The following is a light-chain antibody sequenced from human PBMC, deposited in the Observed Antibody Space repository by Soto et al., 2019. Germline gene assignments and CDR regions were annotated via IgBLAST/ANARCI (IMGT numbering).Light chain of an antibody. J-gene: IGKJ1*01. V-gene: IGKV1-5*01. CDR2: DAS. CDR3: QQYNSYKS. CDR1: QTISRQ. Sequence: DIPMTQSPSTLSASVGDRVTITCRASQTISRQLAWYQQKPGKAPKVLIYDASNLESGVRSRFSGSGSGTEFTLSISSLQPDDFATYYCQQYNSYKSFGQGTKVEIK.